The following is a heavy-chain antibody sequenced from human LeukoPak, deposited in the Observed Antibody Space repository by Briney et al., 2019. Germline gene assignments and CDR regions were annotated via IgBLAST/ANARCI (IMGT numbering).Heavy chain of an antibody. CDR1: GGTFSSYA. J-gene: IGHJ6*02. CDR3: AGEDLSGSYGDYYYGMDV. D-gene: IGHD1-26*01. Sequence: SVKVSCKASGGTFSSYAISWVRQAPGQGLEWMGGIIPIFGTANYAQKSQGRVTITADESTSTAYMELSSLRSEDTAVYYCAGEDLSGSYGDYYYGMDVWGQGTTVTVSS. V-gene: IGHV1-69*13. CDR2: IIPIFGTA.